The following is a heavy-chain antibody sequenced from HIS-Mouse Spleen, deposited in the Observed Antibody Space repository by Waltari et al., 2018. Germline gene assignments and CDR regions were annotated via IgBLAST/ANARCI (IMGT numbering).Heavy chain of an antibody. CDR2: MNPNSGNT. J-gene: IGHJ5*02. CDR3: ARIGSHRRGYSYGYWFDP. CDR1: GYPFTSYD. D-gene: IGHD5-18*01. Sequence: QVQLVQSGAEVKKPGASVKVSCKASGYPFTSYDINWARQATGHGLEWMGWMNPNSGNTGYAQKFQGRVTMTRNTSISTAYMELSSLRSEDTAVYYCARIGSHRRGYSYGYWFDPWGQGTLVTVSS. V-gene: IGHV1-8*01.